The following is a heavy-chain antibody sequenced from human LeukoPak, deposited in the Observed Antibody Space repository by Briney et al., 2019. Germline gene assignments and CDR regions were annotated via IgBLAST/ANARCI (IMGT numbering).Heavy chain of an antibody. V-gene: IGHV3-53*01. J-gene: IGHJ5*02. D-gene: IGHD6-13*01. Sequence: PGGSLRLSCAASGFTVSSNYMSWVRQGPGEGLEWVSVIYSGGSTYYADSVKGRFTISRDNSKNTLYLQMNSLRAEDTAVYYCARDMEQLPNAWGQGTPVTVSS. CDR1: GFTVSSNY. CDR2: IYSGGST. CDR3: ARDMEQLPNA.